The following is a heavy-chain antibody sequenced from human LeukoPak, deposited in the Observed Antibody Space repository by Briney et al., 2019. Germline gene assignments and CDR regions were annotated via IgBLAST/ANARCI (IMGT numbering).Heavy chain of an antibody. J-gene: IGHJ6*03. CDR3: ARGPSITLVRGGQWYYYMDL. D-gene: IGHD3-10*01. CDR2: INPSGGST. Sequence: ASVKVSCKASGYTFTRYYKHWVRQAPGQGLEWMGIINPSGGSTNYAQKFQGRVTMTRDTSTNTVYMELSSLRSEDTAVYYCARGPSITLVRGGQWYYYMDLWGKGTTVTISS. CDR1: GYTFTRYY. V-gene: IGHV1-46*01.